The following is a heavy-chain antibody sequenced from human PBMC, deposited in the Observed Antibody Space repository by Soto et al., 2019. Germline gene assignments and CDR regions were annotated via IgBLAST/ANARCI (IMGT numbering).Heavy chain of an antibody. CDR3: AKDNTGSGGSLHDY. Sequence: QVQLVGSGGGVVQPGRSLRLSCAASGFTFSSYGMHWVRQAPGKGLEWVAVISYDGSNKYYADSVKGRFTISRDNSKNTLYLQMNSLRAEDTAVYYCAKDNTGSGGSLHDYWGQGTLVTVSS. J-gene: IGHJ4*02. CDR1: GFTFSSYG. D-gene: IGHD2-15*01. V-gene: IGHV3-30*18. CDR2: ISYDGSNK.